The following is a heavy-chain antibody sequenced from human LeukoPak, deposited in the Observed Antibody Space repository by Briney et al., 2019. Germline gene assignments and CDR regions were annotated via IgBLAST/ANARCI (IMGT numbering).Heavy chain of an antibody. Sequence: GGSLRLSSAASGFTFSSYAMSWVRQAPGKGLEWDSDISGSGGSTYYADSVKGRFTISRDNSKTTLYLQMNSLRAEETAVYYCAKDWYYDSSQAFLGYFDYWGQGTLVTVSS. CDR1: GFTFSSYA. CDR2: ISGSGGST. CDR3: AKDWYYDSSQAFLGYFDY. D-gene: IGHD3-22*01. J-gene: IGHJ4*02. V-gene: IGHV3-23*01.